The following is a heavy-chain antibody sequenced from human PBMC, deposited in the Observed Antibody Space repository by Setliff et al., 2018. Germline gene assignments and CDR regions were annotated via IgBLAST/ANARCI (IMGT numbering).Heavy chain of an antibody. J-gene: IGHJ6*03. CDR2: IYYSGST. V-gene: IGHV4-39*01. CDR3: AGLGGSSTSGGFYYFYYYMDV. D-gene: IGHD2-2*01. Sequence: SETLSLTCTVSGGSISSSSYFWGWIRQPPGKGLEWIGSIYYSGSTYYNPSLKSRVTISVDTSQNQFSLNLSSVTAADTAVYYCAGLGGSSTSGGFYYFYYYMDVWGKGTTVTVSS. CDR1: GGSISSSSYF.